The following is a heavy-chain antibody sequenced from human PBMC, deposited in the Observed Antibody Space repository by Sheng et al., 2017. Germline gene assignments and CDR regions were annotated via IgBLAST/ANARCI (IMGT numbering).Heavy chain of an antibody. Sequence: QVQLVQSGAEVKKPGSSVKVSCKASGGTFSSYTISWVRQAPGQGLEWMGRIIPILGIANYAQKFQGRVTITADKSTSTAYMELSSLRSEDTAVYYCARDSSGWSNFDYWGQGTLVTVSS. D-gene: IGHD6-19*01. V-gene: IGHV1-69*08. CDR2: IIPILGIA. J-gene: IGHJ4*02. CDR1: GGTFSSYT. CDR3: ARDSSGWSNFDY.